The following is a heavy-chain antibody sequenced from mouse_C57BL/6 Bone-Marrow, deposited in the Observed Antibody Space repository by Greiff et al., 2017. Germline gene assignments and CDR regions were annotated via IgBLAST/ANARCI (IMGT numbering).Heavy chain of an antibody. CDR2: IYPGDGDT. CDR3: ARGGAWFAY. Sequence: VQPQQSGPELVKPGASVKISCKASGYAFSSSWMNWVKQRPGKGLEWIGRIYPGDGDTNYNGKFKGKATLTADKSSSTAYMQLSSLTSEDSAVYCCARGGAWFAYWGQGTLVTVSA. V-gene: IGHV1-82*01. J-gene: IGHJ3*01. CDR1: GYAFSSSW.